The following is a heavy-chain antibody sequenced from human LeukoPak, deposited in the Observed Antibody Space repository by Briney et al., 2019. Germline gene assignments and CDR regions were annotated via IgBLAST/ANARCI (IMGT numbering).Heavy chain of an antibody. J-gene: IGHJ6*02. CDR1: GFTFSSYW. Sequence: GGALRLSCAASGFTFSSYWMHWVRQAPGKGLVWVSRINSDGSSTSYADSVKGRFTISRDNAKNTLYLQMNSLRAEDTAVYYCARMRVVAGTIGYGMDVWGQGTTVTVSS. CDR2: INSDGSST. CDR3: ARMRVVAGTIGYGMDV. D-gene: IGHD6-19*01. V-gene: IGHV3-74*01.